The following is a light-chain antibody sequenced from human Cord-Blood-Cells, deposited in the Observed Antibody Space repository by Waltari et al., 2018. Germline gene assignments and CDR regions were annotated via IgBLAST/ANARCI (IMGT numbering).Light chain of an antibody. J-gene: IGKJ1*01. Sequence: DIVIIQSPDSLVVSLGERATINCKSSQCVLYSSNNKSYLAWYQQKPGQPPRLLIYWASTRESGVPDRCSGSGSGTDFTLIISSLQAEDVAVYYCQQYLSTQGTFGQGTKVEIK. CDR3: QQYLSTQGT. CDR1: QCVLYSSNNKSY. CDR2: WAS. V-gene: IGKV4-1*01.